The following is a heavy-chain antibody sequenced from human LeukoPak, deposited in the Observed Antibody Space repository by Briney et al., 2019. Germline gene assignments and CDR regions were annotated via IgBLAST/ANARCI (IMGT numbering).Heavy chain of an antibody. Sequence: GGSLRLSCAASGFTVSSNYMSWVRQAPGKGLEWVAVISYDGSNKYYADSVEGRFTISRDNSKNTLYLQMNSLRAEDTAVYYCAKAVDTAMVPWFDPWGQGTLVTVSS. CDR1: GFTVSSNY. V-gene: IGHV3-30*18. CDR2: ISYDGSNK. J-gene: IGHJ5*02. CDR3: AKAVDTAMVPWFDP. D-gene: IGHD5-18*01.